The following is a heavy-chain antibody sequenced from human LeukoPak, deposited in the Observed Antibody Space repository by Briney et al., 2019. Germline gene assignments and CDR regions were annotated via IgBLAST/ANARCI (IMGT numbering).Heavy chain of an antibody. V-gene: IGHV3-7*01. J-gene: IGHJ4*02. CDR3: ARLPMVRGVIITEIMFDY. CDR2: IKQDGSEK. D-gene: IGHD3-10*01. Sequence: GGSLRLSCAASGFTFTSYAMSWVRQAPGKGLEWVANIKQDGSEKYYVDSVKGRFTISRDNAKNSLYLQMNSLRAEDTAVYYCARLPMVRGVIITEIMFDYWGQGTLVTVSS. CDR1: GFTFTSYA.